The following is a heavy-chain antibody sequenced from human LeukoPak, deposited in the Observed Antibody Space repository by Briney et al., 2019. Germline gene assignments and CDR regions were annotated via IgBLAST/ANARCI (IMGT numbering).Heavy chain of an antibody. V-gene: IGHV1-2*02. D-gene: IGHD3-22*01. CDR3: VRDSQLAYYDSSGYPNWFDP. J-gene: IGHJ5*02. CDR1: GYTFTGYY. CDR2: INPNSGGT. Sequence: ASVKVSCKASGYTFTGYYMHWVRQAPGQGLEWMGWINPNSGGTNYAQKFQGRVTMTRDTSISTAYMELSRLRSDDTAVYYCVRDSQLAYYDSSGYPNWFDPWGQGTLVTVSS.